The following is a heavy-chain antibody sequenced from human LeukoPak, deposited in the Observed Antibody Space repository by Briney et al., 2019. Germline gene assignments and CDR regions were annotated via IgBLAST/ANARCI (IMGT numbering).Heavy chain of an antibody. D-gene: IGHD3-10*01. CDR1: GGSISSYY. V-gene: IGHV4-59*08. Sequence: SETLSLTCTVSGGSISSYYWSWIRQPPGKGLEWIGYIYYSGSTNYNPPLKSRVTISVDTSQNQFSLKLSSVTAADTAVYYCARVRDGSGSYRRPIDCWGQGTLVTVSS. CDR3: ARVRDGSGSYRRPIDC. J-gene: IGHJ4*02. CDR2: IYYSGST.